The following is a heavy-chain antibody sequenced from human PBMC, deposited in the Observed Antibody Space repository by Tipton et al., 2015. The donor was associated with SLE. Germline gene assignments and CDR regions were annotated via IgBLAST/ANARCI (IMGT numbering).Heavy chain of an antibody. CDR3: ARDGGLVDYDFWSGYSPGAFDI. D-gene: IGHD3-3*01. CDR2: IYYSGSA. Sequence: TLSLTCAVSGFSIHSGYYWAWIRQPPGKGLEWIGSIYYSGSANYQPSLKSRVTMSVDTSKNQFSLNLTSVTAADTAVYYCARDGGLVDYDFWSGYSPGAFDIWGQGTMVTVSS. V-gene: IGHV4-38-2*02. CDR1: GFSIHSGYY. J-gene: IGHJ3*02.